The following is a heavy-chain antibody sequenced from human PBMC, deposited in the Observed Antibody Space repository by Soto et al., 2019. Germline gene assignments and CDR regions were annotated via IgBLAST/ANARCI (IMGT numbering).Heavy chain of an antibody. CDR1: GGTFSSYA. CDR2: IIPIFGTA. CDR3: ASAGDYYDSSGYYYAGY. Sequence: SVKVSCKASGGTFSSYAISWVRQAPGQGLEWMGGIIPIFGTANYAQKFQGRVTITADESTSTAYMELSSLRSEDTAVYYCASAGDYYDSSGYYYAGYWGQGTLVTVS. J-gene: IGHJ4*02. D-gene: IGHD3-22*01. V-gene: IGHV1-69*13.